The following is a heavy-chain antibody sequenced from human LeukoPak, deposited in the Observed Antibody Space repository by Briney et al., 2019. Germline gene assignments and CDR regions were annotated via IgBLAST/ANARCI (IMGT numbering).Heavy chain of an antibody. V-gene: IGHV3-9*01. D-gene: IGHD2-2*01. CDR2: ISWNSGSI. CDR3: ARASSRSVVPFFDY. J-gene: IGHJ4*02. Sequence: QPGRSLRLSCAASGFTFDDYAMHWVRQAPGKGLEWVSGISWNSGSIGYADSVKGRFTISRDNAKNSLYLQMNSLRAEDTAVYYCARASSRSVVPFFDYWGQGTLVTVSS. CDR1: GFTFDDYA.